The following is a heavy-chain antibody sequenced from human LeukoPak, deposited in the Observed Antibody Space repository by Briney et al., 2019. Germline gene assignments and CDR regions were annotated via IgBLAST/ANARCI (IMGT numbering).Heavy chain of an antibody. J-gene: IGHJ4*02. CDR3: ARIEGSSGHGAFDY. CDR2: IYYSGST. Sequence: SETLSLTCTVSGGPISSYYWSWIRQPPGKGLEWIGYIYYSGSTYYNPSLKSRVTISVDMSKNQFSLKLRSVTAADTAVYYCARIEGSSGHGAFDYWGQGTLVTVSS. D-gene: IGHD5-12*01. CDR1: GGPISSYY. V-gene: IGHV4-59*08.